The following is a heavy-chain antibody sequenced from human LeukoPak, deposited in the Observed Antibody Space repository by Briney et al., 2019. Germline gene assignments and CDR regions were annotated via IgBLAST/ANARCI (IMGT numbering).Heavy chain of an antibody. J-gene: IGHJ4*02. V-gene: IGHV4-30-4*01. Sequence: SQTLSLTCTVSGGSISSGGHYWSWIRQRPGKGLEWIGYISYSGTTYYNPSLKSRVTISIDTSKNQFFLKLNSVTAADTAVYYCARANSGSYFDYWGQGTLVTVSS. CDR3: ARANSGSYFDY. CDR1: GGSISSGGHY. D-gene: IGHD1-26*01. CDR2: ISYSGTT.